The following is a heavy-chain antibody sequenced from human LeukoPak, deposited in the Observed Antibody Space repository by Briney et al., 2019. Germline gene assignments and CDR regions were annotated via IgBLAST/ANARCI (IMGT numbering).Heavy chain of an antibody. CDR1: GFTFSNYR. CDR3: ARDGGTDTHDWYFDL. Sequence: GGSLRLSCAASGFTFSNYRMNWVRQAPGKGLEWVSSIGSSSTYIYYADSVRGRFTISRDNAKNSLYLQMNSLRAEDTAVYYCARDGGTDTHDWYFDLWGRGTQVTVSS. CDR2: IGSSSTYI. J-gene: IGHJ2*01. D-gene: IGHD3-16*01. V-gene: IGHV3-21*01.